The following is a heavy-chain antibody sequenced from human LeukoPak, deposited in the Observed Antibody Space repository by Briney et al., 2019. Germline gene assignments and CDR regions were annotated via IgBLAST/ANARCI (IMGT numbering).Heavy chain of an antibody. D-gene: IGHD6-13*01. CDR2: ISWDSGNI. J-gene: IGHJ4*02. CDR1: GFNFYDYA. CDR3: AKSLGSTMYYFDS. V-gene: IGHV3-9*01. Sequence: GGSLRLSCAVSGFNFYDYAMHWVRQPPGKGLEWVSGISWDSGNIGYADSVKGRFTISRDNAKNSLYLQMNSLRIEDTALYYCAKSLGSTMYYFDSWGQGTLVTVSS.